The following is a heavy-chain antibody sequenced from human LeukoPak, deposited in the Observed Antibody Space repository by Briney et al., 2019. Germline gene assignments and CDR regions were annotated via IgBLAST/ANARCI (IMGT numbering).Heavy chain of an antibody. CDR2: IYYSGST. CDR3: ARGGVNYKIAGP. J-gene: IGHJ5*02. Sequence: PSETLSLTCTVSGGSITSYHWSWIRQPPGKGLEWIGYIYYSGSTNYNPSLKSRVTISVDTSKNQFPLKLSSVTAADTAVYYCARGGVNYKIAGPWGQGALVTVSS. D-gene: IGHD3-10*01. CDR1: GGSITSYH. V-gene: IGHV4-59*01.